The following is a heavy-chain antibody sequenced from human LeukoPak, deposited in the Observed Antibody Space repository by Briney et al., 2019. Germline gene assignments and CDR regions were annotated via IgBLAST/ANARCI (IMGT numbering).Heavy chain of an antibody. D-gene: IGHD6-19*01. CDR1: GFTFSTHA. J-gene: IGHJ4*02. CDR2: ISGSGDTT. V-gene: IGHV3-23*01. Sequence: GGSLRLSCEASGFTFSTHAMSWVRQAPGEGLEWVSSISGSGDTTDYADSVKGRFTISRDSSKNTLYLQMNSLRAEDTAVYYCAKSTVYSSAVYWGQGTLVTVSS. CDR3: AKSTVYSSAVY.